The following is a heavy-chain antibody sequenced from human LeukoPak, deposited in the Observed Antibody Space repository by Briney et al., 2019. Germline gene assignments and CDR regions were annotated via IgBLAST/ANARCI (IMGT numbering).Heavy chain of an antibody. Sequence: SETLALTCTVSGGSLSSYYGRWIRQPAGKGLEWIGRIYTSGSTNYNPSLKSRVTMSVDTTKNQFSLKLSSVTAADTAVYYCARDSPYSSGRYDFAFDIWGQGTMVTVSS. J-gene: IGHJ3*02. CDR1: GGSLSSYY. V-gene: IGHV4-4*07. D-gene: IGHD6-19*01. CDR2: IYTSGST. CDR3: ARDSPYSSGRYDFAFDI.